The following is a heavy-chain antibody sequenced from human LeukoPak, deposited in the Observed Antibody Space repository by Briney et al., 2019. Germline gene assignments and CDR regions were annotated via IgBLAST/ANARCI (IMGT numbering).Heavy chain of an antibody. D-gene: IGHD3-22*01. Sequence: GGSLRLSCAASGCTTSNNWMSWVRQTPGKGLEWVAKIKPDGSEKSYVDSVKGRFTISRDNAKNTLYLQMSGLRPEDTALYYCATFSRGNYPKESFNIWGQGTMVTVSS. CDR1: GCTTSNNW. J-gene: IGHJ3*02. V-gene: IGHV3-7*01. CDR3: ATFSRGNYPKESFNI. CDR2: IKPDGSEK.